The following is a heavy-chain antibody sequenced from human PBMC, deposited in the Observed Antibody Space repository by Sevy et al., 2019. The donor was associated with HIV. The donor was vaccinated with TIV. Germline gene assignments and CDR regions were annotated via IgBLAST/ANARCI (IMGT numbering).Heavy chain of an antibody. V-gene: IGHV3-33*01. CDR1: VFTFSSYG. D-gene: IGHD3-22*01. CDR2: IWYDGSNK. J-gene: IGHJ3*02. CDR3: ATGLYYYDSSGYSGDAFDI. Sequence: GGSLRLSCAASVFTFSSYGMHWVRQAPGKGLEWVAVIWYDGSNKYYADSVKGRFTISRDNSKNTLYLQMNSLRAEVTAVYYCATGLYYYDSSGYSGDAFDIWGQGTMVTVSS.